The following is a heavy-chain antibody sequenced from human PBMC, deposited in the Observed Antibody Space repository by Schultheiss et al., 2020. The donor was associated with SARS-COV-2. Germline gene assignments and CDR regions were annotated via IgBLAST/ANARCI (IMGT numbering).Heavy chain of an antibody. CDR1: GGTFSSYA. CDR2: IIPIFGTA. V-gene: IGHV1-69*13. Sequence: SVKVSCKASGGTFSSYAISWVRQAPGQGLEWMGGIIPIFGTANYAQKFQGRVTITADESTSTAYMELSSLRSEDTAVYYCARYDSSGYYYVVDAFDIWGQGTMVTVSS. D-gene: IGHD3-22*01. J-gene: IGHJ3*02. CDR3: ARYDSSGYYYVVDAFDI.